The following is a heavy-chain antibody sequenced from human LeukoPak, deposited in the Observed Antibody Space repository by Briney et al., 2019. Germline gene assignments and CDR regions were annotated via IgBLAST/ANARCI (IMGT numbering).Heavy chain of an antibody. D-gene: IGHD7-27*01. Sequence: PSETLSLTCTVSGGSISSYYWSWIRQPPGKGLEWIGYIYYSGSTNYNPSLKSRVTISVDTSNNHFSLKLSSVTAADTAVYYCARVDAWGAFDIWGQGTMVTVSS. CDR1: GGSISSYY. V-gene: IGHV4-59*08. CDR3: ARVDAWGAFDI. J-gene: IGHJ3*02. CDR2: IYYSGST.